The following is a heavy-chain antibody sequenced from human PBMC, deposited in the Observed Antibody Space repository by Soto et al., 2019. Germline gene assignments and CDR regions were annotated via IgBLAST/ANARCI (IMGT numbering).Heavy chain of an antibody. CDR3: ASKPYNWNTWMIY. CDR2: IYYSGSA. Sequence: SETLSLTCTVSGGFISNYYCSWIRQPPGKGLEWIGYIYYSGSANYNPSLKSRVTISVDTSKNQFSLNLRSVSAADTAVYYCASKPYNWNTWMIYWGPGILVTVSS. CDR1: GGFISNYY. J-gene: IGHJ4*02. D-gene: IGHD1-20*01. V-gene: IGHV4-59*12.